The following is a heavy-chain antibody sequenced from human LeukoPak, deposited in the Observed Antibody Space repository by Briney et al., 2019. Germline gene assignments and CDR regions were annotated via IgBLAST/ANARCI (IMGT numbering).Heavy chain of an antibody. J-gene: IGHJ4*02. Sequence: ASVTVSCKASGYTFTSYGINWVRQAPGQGLEWMGWISAYNGNTNYAQKLQGRVTMTTDTSTSTAYMELRSLRSDDTAVYYCARDLKYGDYVVNFDYWGQGTLVTVSS. CDR3: ARDLKYGDYVVNFDY. D-gene: IGHD4-17*01. CDR1: GYTFTSYG. V-gene: IGHV1-18*01. CDR2: ISAYNGNT.